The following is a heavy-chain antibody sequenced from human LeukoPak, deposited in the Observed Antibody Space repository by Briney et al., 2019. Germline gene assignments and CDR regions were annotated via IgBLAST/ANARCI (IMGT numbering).Heavy chain of an antibody. D-gene: IGHD6-13*01. CDR3: ARDWVAAAGKNWFDP. Sequence: ASVKVSCKASGGTFSSYAISWVRQAPGQGLEWMGRIIPILGIANYAQKFQGRVTITADKSTSTAYMELSSLRSGDTAVYYCARDWVAAAGKNWFDPWGQGTLVTVSS. J-gene: IGHJ5*02. CDR1: GGTFSSYA. CDR2: IIPILGIA. V-gene: IGHV1-69*04.